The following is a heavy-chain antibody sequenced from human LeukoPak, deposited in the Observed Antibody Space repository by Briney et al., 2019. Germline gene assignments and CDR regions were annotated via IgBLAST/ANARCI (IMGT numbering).Heavy chain of an antibody. CDR3: ARDGVAQSDEGFDY. D-gene: IGHD2-8*01. V-gene: IGHV1-69*04. CDR2: IIPILGIA. CDR1: GGTFSSYA. Sequence: SVKVSCKASGGTFSSYAISWVRQAPGQGLEWMGRIIPILGIANYAQKFQGRVTITADKSTSTAYMELSSLRSEDTAVYYCARDGVAQSDEGFDYWGQGTLVTVSS. J-gene: IGHJ4*02.